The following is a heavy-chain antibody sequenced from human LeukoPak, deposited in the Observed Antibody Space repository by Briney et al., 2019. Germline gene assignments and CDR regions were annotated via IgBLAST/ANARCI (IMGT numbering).Heavy chain of an antibody. CDR3: AKQSPYGGRFGVDDD. V-gene: IGHV3-23*01. CDR1: GFTFSSYG. J-gene: IGHJ4*02. D-gene: IGHD1-26*01. CDR2: INTNSGSI. Sequence: PGGSLRLSCAASGFTFSSYGMHWVRQAPGKGPEWVSAINTNSGSIYYTDSVKGRFTTSRDNSKNTLYSQMNDLRPEDTAVYSCAKQSPYGGRFGVDDDWGRGTLVTVSS.